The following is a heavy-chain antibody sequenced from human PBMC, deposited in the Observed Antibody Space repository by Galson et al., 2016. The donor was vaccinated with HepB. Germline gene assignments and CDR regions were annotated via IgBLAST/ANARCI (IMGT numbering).Heavy chain of an antibody. CDR2: ISGSGTTT. J-gene: IGHJ3*02. CDR3: AKSETGIVAAGDTFDM. D-gene: IGHD2-21*01. V-gene: IGHV3-23*01. CDR1: GFTFSSFA. Sequence: SLRLSCAASGFTFSSFAINWVRQTPGKGLEWVSAISGSGTTTHYIDSVKGRYTISRDNSKNTVYLQMDSLTTEDTAMFYCAKSETGIVAAGDTFDMWGRGTVVIVSS.